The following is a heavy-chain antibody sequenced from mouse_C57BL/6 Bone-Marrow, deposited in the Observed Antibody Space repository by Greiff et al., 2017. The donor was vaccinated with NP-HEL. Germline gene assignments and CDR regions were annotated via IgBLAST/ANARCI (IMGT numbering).Heavy chain of an antibody. V-gene: IGHV5-6*01. CDR1: GFTFSSYG. Sequence: EVKLLESGGDLVKPGGSLKLSCAASGFTFSSYGMSWVRQTPDKRLEWVGTISRGGGYTYYPDSVKGRFTISRDNAKNTLYLQMSSLKSEDTAMYHCASGRQLRLLTWFAYWGQGTLVTVSA. CDR2: ISRGGGYT. CDR3: ASGRQLRLLTWFAY. D-gene: IGHD3-2*02. J-gene: IGHJ3*01.